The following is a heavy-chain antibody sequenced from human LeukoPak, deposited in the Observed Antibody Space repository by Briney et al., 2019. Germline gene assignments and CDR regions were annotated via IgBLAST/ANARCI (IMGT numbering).Heavy chain of an antibody. J-gene: IGHJ4*02. V-gene: IGHV3-23*01. Sequence: PGGSLRLSCAASGFTFSSYSMNRVRQAPGKGLEWVSTINGGGGSTYYADSVQGRFTISRDNSRNTVYLQMNSLRAEDTAVYYCAKAPQTIAREYYFDYWGQGTLVTVSS. CDR2: INGGGGST. D-gene: IGHD1-1*01. CDR3: AKAPQTIAREYYFDY. CDR1: GFTFSSYS.